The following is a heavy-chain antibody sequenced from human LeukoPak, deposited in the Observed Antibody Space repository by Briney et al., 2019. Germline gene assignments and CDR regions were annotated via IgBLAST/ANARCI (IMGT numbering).Heavy chain of an antibody. CDR1: GFTFSSYW. Sequence: GGSLRLSCAASGFTFSSYWMSWVRQAPGKGLEWVANIKQDGSEKYYVDSVKGRFTISRDNAKNSLYLQMNSLRAEDTAVYYCAREVRDYDFWSGYSLYGMDVWGQGTTVTVSS. CDR3: AREVRDYDFWSGYSLYGMDV. D-gene: IGHD3-3*01. J-gene: IGHJ6*02. CDR2: IKQDGSEK. V-gene: IGHV3-7*03.